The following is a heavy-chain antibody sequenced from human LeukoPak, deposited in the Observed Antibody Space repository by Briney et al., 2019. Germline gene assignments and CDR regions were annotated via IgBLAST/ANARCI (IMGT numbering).Heavy chain of an antibody. V-gene: IGHV4-30-4*08. D-gene: IGHD5-18*01. CDR3: ARGGSQEYSYGSFDY. CDR2: IYYSGST. CDR1: GGSISSGDYY. Sequence: PSETLSLTCTVSGGSISSGDYYWSWIRQPPGKGLEWIGYIYYSGSTYYNPSLKSRVTISVDTSKNQFSLKLSSVTAADTAVYYCARGGSQEYSYGSFDYWGQGTLVTVSS. J-gene: IGHJ4*02.